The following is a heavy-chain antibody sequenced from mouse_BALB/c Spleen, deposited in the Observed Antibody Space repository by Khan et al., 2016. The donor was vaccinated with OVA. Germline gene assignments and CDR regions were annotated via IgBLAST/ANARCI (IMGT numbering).Heavy chain of an antibody. D-gene: IGHD2-14*01. J-gene: IGHJ3*01. V-gene: IGHV1-4*01. CDR1: GYTFTSYT. CDR3: VRDGSHHRIDGWFAY. CDR2: INPSNGYT. Sequence: VQLQESGAELARPGASVKMSCKASGYTFTSYTIHWIKLRPGQGLEWIGYINPSNGYTNYNQKFKDKATLTADKSSTTAYMEMSSLTSDDSALYNCVRDGSHHRIDGWFAYWGQGTLVTVSA.